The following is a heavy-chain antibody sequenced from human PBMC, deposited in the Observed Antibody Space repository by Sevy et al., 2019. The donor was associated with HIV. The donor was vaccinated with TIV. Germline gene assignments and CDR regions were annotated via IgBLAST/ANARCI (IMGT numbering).Heavy chain of an antibody. D-gene: IGHD4-17*01. Sequence: GGSLRLSCAASGFTFSSYEMNWVRQAPGKGLEWVSYISNSGSTIYYSDSVKGRFTISRDNAKNSLYLQMNSLRVEDTAVYYCARDLPPSATTVAHFDYWGRGTLVIVSS. V-gene: IGHV3-48*03. CDR1: GFTFSSYE. CDR2: ISNSGSTI. J-gene: IGHJ4*02. CDR3: ARDLPPSATTVAHFDY.